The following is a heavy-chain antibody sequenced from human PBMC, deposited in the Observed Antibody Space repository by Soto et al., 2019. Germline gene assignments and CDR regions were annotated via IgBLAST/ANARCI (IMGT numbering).Heavy chain of an antibody. CDR3: ASSALYYRDV. CDR1: HGCITSYK. J-gene: IGHJ6*01. CDR2: MYSSGRL. V-gene: IGHV4-59*01. Sequence: TSNALFLKCTFSHGCITSYKWRWIRPSPRQGLEWIAYMYSSGRLRYNPSLKSRVTISMHTSRNQYSLKLNSATTADTAVYYCASSALYYRDVWGQGTAVT. D-gene: IGHD2-2*02.